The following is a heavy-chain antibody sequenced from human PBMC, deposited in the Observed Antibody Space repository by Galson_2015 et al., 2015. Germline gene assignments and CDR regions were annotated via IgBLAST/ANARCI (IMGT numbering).Heavy chain of an antibody. CDR2: IIPILGIA. D-gene: IGHD3-22*01. CDR3: ARGGYYDSSGYAFDI. Sequence: SVKVSCKASGGTFSSYTISWVRQAPGQGLEWMGRIIPILGIANYAQKFQGRVTITADKSTSTAYMELSSLRSEDTAVYYCARGGYYDSSGYAFDIWGQGTMVTVSS. V-gene: IGHV1-69*02. CDR1: GGTFSSYT. J-gene: IGHJ3*02.